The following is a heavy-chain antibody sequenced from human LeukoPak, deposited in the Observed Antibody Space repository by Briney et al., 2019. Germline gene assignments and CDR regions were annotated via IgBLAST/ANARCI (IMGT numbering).Heavy chain of an antibody. Sequence: SQTLSLTCAISGDSVSSNSAAWNWIRQSPSRGLEWLGRTYYRSKWYNDYAVSAKSRITISPDTSKNQFSLQLNSVTPEDTAVYYCARMGSYDYVWGVRAFDIWGQGTMVTVSS. V-gene: IGHV6-1*01. D-gene: IGHD3-16*01. CDR3: ARMGSYDYVWGVRAFDI. CDR2: TYYRSKWYN. CDR1: GDSVSSNSAA. J-gene: IGHJ3*02.